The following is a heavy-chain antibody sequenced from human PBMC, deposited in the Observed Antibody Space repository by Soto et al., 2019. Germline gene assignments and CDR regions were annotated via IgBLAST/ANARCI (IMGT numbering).Heavy chain of an antibody. J-gene: IGHJ1*01. CDR2: IYYSGST. Sequence: QVQLQESGPGLVKPSQTLSLTCTVSGGSISSGGYYWSWIRQHPGKGLEWIGYIYYSGSTYYNPSLKSRVTITVDTSRNQSSLQLSSVTAADTAVYYCARSGYCISTSCPRLSEYFQHWGQGTLVTVSS. V-gene: IGHV4-31*03. D-gene: IGHD2-2*01. CDR3: ARSGYCISTSCPRLSEYFQH. CDR1: GGSISSGGYY.